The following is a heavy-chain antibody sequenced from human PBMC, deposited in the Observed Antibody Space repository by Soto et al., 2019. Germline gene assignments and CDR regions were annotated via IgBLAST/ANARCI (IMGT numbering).Heavy chain of an antibody. Sequence: PSQTLSLTCAISGDSVSGNSAAWNWIRQSPSRGLEWLGRTYYRSKWYNDYAVSVKSRITINPDPSKNQFSLQLYSVTPDDPAVYYCASGVGGSGWYDPDYYGMYVWGQGTTVTVSS. CDR3: ASGVGGSGWYDPDYYGMYV. CDR2: TYYRSKWYN. V-gene: IGHV6-1*01. D-gene: IGHD6-19*01. CDR1: GDSVSGNSAA. J-gene: IGHJ6*02.